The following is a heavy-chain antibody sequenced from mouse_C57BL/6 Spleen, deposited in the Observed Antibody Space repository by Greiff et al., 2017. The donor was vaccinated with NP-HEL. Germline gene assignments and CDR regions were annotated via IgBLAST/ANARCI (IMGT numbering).Heavy chain of an antibody. CDR3: ARGEGYGNYGFAY. J-gene: IGHJ3*01. V-gene: IGHV1-69*01. CDR2: IDPSDSYN. D-gene: IGHD2-1*01. Sequence: QVQLQQPGAELVMPGASVKLSCKASGYTFTSYWMHWVKQRPGQGLEWIGEIDPSDSYNNYNQKFKGKSTLTVDKSSSPAYMQLSSLTSEDSAVYYCARGEGYGNYGFAYWGQGTLVTVSA. CDR1: GYTFTSYW.